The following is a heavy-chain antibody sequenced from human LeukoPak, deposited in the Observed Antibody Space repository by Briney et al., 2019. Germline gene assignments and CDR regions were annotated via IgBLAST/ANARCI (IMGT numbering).Heavy chain of an antibody. D-gene: IGHD4-23*01. V-gene: IGHV3-30-3*01. CDR2: ISYDGSNK. Sequence: PGGSLRLSCAASGFTFSSYAMHWVRQAPGKGLEWVAVISYDGSNKYYADSVKGRFTISRDNSKNTLYLQMNSLRAEDTAVYYCAREDYGGNTGWFDPWGQGTLVTVSS. CDR1: GFTFSSYA. J-gene: IGHJ5*02. CDR3: AREDYGGNTGWFDP.